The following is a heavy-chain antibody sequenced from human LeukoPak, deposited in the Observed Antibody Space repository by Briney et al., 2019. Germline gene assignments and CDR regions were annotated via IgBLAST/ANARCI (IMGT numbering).Heavy chain of an antibody. CDR3: ATKGGFAD. Sequence: GGSLRLSCAASGLSFSSYEVNWVRQAPGMGLEWISYISSTGSAIFYADSVKGRFTISRDNAKNSLYLQMNSLRAEDTAFYYCATKGGFADWGQGTLVTVSS. CDR2: ISSTGSAI. D-gene: IGHD5-12*01. J-gene: IGHJ4*02. CDR1: GLSFSSYE. V-gene: IGHV3-48*03.